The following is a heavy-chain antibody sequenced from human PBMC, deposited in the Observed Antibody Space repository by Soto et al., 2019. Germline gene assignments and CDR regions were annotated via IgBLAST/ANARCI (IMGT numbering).Heavy chain of an antibody. CDR1: GFTFSSYW. CDR2: IKTDGSDT. J-gene: IGHJ4*02. V-gene: IGHV3-74*01. Sequence: EVQLVESGGGLVQPGGSLRLSCAASGFTFSSYWMHWVRQAPGKGLVWVSRIKTDGSDTRYADFVKGRFTISRDNAENILSLKMNSLSAEDTAVYYCARDFRDRGWGQGTLVTVSS. CDR3: ARDFRDRG.